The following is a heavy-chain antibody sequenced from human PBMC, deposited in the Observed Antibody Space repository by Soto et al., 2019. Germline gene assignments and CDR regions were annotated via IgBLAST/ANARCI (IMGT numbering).Heavy chain of an antibody. Sequence: ASVQVSCKASGYTFTGYYMHWVRQAPGQGLEWMGWINPNSGGTNYAQKFQGRVTMTRDTSISTAYMELSRLRSDDTAVYYCARPNGLYYDSSGYPHGFDPWGQGTLVTV. CDR2: INPNSGGT. CDR1: GYTFTGYY. D-gene: IGHD3-22*01. V-gene: IGHV1-2*02. J-gene: IGHJ5*02. CDR3: ARPNGLYYDSSGYPHGFDP.